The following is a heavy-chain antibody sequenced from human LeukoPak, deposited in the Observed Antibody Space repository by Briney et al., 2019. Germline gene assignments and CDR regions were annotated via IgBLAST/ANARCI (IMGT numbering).Heavy chain of an antibody. J-gene: IGHJ3*01. D-gene: IGHD1-26*01. CDR3: ARVSGKLY. CDR1: GFTFSNYW. CDR2: IKYDGFEK. Sequence: GGSLRLSCAASGFTFSNYWMSWVRQAPGKGLEWVANIKYDGFEKYYVDSVEGRFTISRDNAKNSLYLQMNSLRAEDAAVYYCARVSGKLYWGQGTMVTVSS. V-gene: IGHV3-7*01.